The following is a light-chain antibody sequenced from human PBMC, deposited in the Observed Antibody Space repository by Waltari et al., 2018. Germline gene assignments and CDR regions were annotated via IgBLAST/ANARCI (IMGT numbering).Light chain of an antibody. V-gene: IGLV2-23*01. CDR3: CSYAGSYTWV. CDR1: SSDVGNYNL. CDR2: DDN. J-gene: IGLJ3*02. Sequence: QSALTQPASVSGSPGQSIPIPCPGTSSDVGNYNLCPRYQQYPGKAPKVMIYDDNRRPSGVSDRFSGSKSGNTASLTISGVQAEDEADYYCCSYAGSYTWVFGGGTKLTVL.